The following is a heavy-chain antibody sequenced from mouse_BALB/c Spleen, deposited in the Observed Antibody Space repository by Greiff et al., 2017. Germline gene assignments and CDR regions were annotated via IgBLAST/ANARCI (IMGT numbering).Heavy chain of an antibody. J-gene: IGHJ3*01. CDR2: INPYNGAT. CDR3: ARHYRYDGSWFAY. D-gene: IGHD2-14*01. CDR1: GYSFTGYY. V-gene: IGHV1-31*01. Sequence: VQLQQSGPELVKPGASVKISCKASGYSFTGYYMHWVKQSHVKSLEWIGRINPYNGATSYNQNFKDKASLTVDKSSSTAYMELHSLTSEDSAVYYCARHYRYDGSWFAYWGQGTLVTVSA.